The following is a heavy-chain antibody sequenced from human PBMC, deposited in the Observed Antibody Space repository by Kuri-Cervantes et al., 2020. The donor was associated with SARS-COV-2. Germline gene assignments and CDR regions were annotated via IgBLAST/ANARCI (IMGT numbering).Heavy chain of an antibody. CDR3: ARDSSEITFGGETFDY. D-gene: IGHD3-16*01. CDR1: GGSISSGDYY. V-gene: IGHV4-30-4*08. Sequence: LRLSCTVSGGSISSGDYYWSWIRQPPGKGLEWIGYIYYSGSTYYNLSLKSRVTISVDTSKNQFSLKLSSVTAADTAVYYCARDSSEITFGGETFDYWGQGTLVTVSS. J-gene: IGHJ4*02. CDR2: IYYSGST.